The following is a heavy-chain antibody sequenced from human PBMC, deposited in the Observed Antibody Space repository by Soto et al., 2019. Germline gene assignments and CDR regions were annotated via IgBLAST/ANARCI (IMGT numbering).Heavy chain of an antibody. Sequence: VQLLESGGGLVQPGGSLRLSCAASGFTFSSYAMSWVRQAPGKGLEWVSAISGSGGSTYYADSVKGRFTISRDNSKNTLYLQMNSLRAEDTAVYYCAKRTLLWFGELLYEAYGMDVWGQGTTVTVSS. CDR3: AKRTLLWFGELLYEAYGMDV. V-gene: IGHV3-23*01. J-gene: IGHJ6*02. D-gene: IGHD3-10*01. CDR2: ISGSGGST. CDR1: GFTFSSYA.